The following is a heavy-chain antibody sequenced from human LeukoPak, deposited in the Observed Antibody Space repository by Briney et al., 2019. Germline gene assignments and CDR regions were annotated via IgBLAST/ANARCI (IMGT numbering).Heavy chain of an antibody. CDR2: ISSSGSTI. CDR3: ARAIGYSSSWYYFDY. D-gene: IGHD6-13*01. J-gene: IGHJ4*02. V-gene: IGHV3-11*04. Sequence: PGGSLRLSCAASGFTFSDYYMSWIRQAPGKGLEWVSYISSSGSTIYYADSVKGRFTISRDNAKNSLYLQMNSLRAEDTAVYYCARAIGYSSSWYYFDYWGQGTLVTVSS. CDR1: GFTFSDYY.